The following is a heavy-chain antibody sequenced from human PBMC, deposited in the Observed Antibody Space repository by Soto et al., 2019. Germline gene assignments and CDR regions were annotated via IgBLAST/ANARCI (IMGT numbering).Heavy chain of an antibody. CDR2: ISHTGSP. CDR3: ASQLESTTYCDY. D-gene: IGHD2-21*01. CDR1: GGSXSNSDYF. V-gene: IGHV4-39*01. Sequence: SETLSLTCTVSGGSXSNSDYFWAWMRQPPGKGLEWVGTISHTGSPRYNPSLKSRVTISVDTSKNQFSLRLPSVTAADTAVFYCASQLESTTYCDYWGRGTLVTVSS. J-gene: IGHJ4*02.